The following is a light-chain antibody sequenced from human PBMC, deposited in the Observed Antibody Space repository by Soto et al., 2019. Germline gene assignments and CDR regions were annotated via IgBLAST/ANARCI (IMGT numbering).Light chain of an antibody. CDR3: SSYTSNNNHV. CDR1: SSDVGSYNR. V-gene: IGLV2-18*02. Sequence: QSALTQPPSVSGSPGQSVTISCTGTSSDVGSYNRVSWYQQPPGTAPKLMIYEVSNRPSGVPDRFSGSKSGNTASLAISGLKAEDEADYYCSSYTSNNNHVFGTGTKLTVL. J-gene: IGLJ1*01. CDR2: EVS.